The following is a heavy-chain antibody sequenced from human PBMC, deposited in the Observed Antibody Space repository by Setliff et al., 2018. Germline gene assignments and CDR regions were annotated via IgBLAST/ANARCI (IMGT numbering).Heavy chain of an antibody. Sequence: SETLSLTCTVSGDSINSYPYYWGWIRQPPGKGLEWIGNIYYTGITYYNPSLKSRVTISVDTSKNHFSLKLTSVTAADTAAYYCARYKTGAVGTGEHFQHWGQGTLVT. CDR3: ARYKTGAVGTGEHFQH. J-gene: IGHJ1*01. D-gene: IGHD6-19*01. CDR1: GDSINSYPYY. CDR2: IYYTGIT. V-gene: IGHV4-39*07.